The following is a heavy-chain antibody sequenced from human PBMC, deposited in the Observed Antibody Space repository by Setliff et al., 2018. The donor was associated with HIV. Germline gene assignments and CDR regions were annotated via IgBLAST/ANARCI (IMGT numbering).Heavy chain of an antibody. CDR1: GYTFSSYG. D-gene: IGHD3-3*01. Sequence: APVKVSCKASGYTFSSYGISWVRQAPGQGVEWMGWISAYNGNTNYAQKLQGGVTMTTDTSTSTAYMELRSLRSDDTAVYYCARGYYNFWSGYYDSRFPNPIDAFDIWGQGTMVTVSS. V-gene: IGHV1-18*01. CDR3: ARGYYNFWSGYYDSRFPNPIDAFDI. J-gene: IGHJ3*02. CDR2: ISAYNGNT.